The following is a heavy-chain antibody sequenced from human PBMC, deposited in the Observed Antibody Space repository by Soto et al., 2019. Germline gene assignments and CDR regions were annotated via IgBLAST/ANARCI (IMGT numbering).Heavy chain of an antibody. J-gene: IGHJ4*02. CDR1: GFTFSSYG. CDR3: AKERVGAVLDY. V-gene: IGHV3-30*18. D-gene: IGHD1-26*01. Sequence: QVQLVESGGGVVQPGRSLRLSCAASGFTFSSYGMHWVRQAPGKGLEWVAVISYDGSNKYYADSLKGRFTISRDNSKNTLYLQMNSLRAEDTAVYYCAKERVGAVLDYWGQGTLVTVSS. CDR2: ISYDGSNK.